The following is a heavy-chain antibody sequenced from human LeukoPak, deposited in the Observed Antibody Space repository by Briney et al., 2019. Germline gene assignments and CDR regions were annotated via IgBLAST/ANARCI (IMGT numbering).Heavy chain of an antibody. D-gene: IGHD3-3*01. CDR1: GGSISSYY. CDR2: IYYSGST. CDR3: ASRSSIWSGYQDTLYYFDS. V-gene: IGHV4-59*01. J-gene: IGHJ4*02. Sequence: SETLSLTCTVSGGSISSYYWSWIRQPPGKRLEWIGHIYYSGSTNYNPSLKSRVTILVDTSKNQFSLKLSSVTAADTAVYYCASRSSIWSGYQDTLYYFDSWGQGTLVTVSS.